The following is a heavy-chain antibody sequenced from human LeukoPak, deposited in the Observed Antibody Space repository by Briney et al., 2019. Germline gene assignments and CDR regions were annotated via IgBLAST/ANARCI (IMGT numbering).Heavy chain of an antibody. CDR1: GFTFSSYS. J-gene: IGHJ6*04. Sequence: PGGSLRLSCAASGFTFSSYSMNWVRQAPGKGLEWVSSISSSSSYIYYADSVKGRFTISRDNSKNTLYLQMNSLRAEDTAVYYCGGDYVWGSYRLLPDVWGKGTTVTISS. V-gene: IGHV3-21*04. CDR3: GGDYVWGSYRLLPDV. D-gene: IGHD3-16*02. CDR2: ISSSSSYI.